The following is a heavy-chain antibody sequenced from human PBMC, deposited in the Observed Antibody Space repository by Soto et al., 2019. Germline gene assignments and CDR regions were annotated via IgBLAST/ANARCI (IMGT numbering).Heavy chain of an antibody. CDR2: IWYDGSNK. CDR1: GFAFSTCG. V-gene: IGHV3-33*01. Sequence: QVQLVESGGGVVQPGRSLRLSCAASGFAFSTCGMHWVRQTPGKGLEWVAPIWYDGSNKYYADSVKGRFAISRDNSKNSLYLQMHSLRAEDTAVYFCARSPPGVAGRYYFDFWGQGTLVTVSS. J-gene: IGHJ4*02. D-gene: IGHD6-6*01. CDR3: ARSPPGVAGRYYFDF.